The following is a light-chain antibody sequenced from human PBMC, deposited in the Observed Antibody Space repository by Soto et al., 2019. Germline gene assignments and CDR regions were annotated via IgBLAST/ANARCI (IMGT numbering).Light chain of an antibody. CDR2: DAS. V-gene: IGKV3-15*01. Sequence: MRLTQSPGTLSLSQGERATLSCGASQSVRSNVAWYQQKPGHPPRLLIYDASTRATGIPSRFSGSGSGTEFTLTISILKAEDFVVYYSPQDEGWLQPFGQRTSVDI. CDR3: PQDEGWLQP. CDR1: QSVRSN. J-gene: IGKJ1*01.